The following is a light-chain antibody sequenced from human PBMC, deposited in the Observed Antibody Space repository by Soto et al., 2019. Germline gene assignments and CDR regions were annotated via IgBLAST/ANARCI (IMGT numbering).Light chain of an antibody. V-gene: IGKV3-20*01. Sequence: EIVLTQSPGTLSLSPGERATLSCRASQSVSSSYLAWYQQKPGQAPRLLIYGASSRATGIPDRFSGSGSGTDFTLTISRLEPEDFAVYYCQQYGSSPGTFGQWTKV. CDR2: GAS. CDR3: QQYGSSPGT. J-gene: IGKJ1*01. CDR1: QSVSSSY.